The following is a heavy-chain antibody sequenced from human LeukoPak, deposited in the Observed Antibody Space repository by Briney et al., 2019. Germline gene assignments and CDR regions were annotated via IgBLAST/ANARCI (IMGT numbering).Heavy chain of an antibody. CDR3: ARDSSTGDYPDYYYYYYMDV. CDR1: GFTFSSYA. CDR2: ISYDGSNK. V-gene: IGHV3-30-3*01. Sequence: GGSLRLSCAASGFTFSSYAMHWVRQAPGKGLEWVAVISYDGSNKYYADSVKGRFTISRDNSKNTLYLQMNSLRAEDTAVYYCARDSSTGDYPDYYYYYYMDVWGKGTTVTVSS. J-gene: IGHJ6*03. D-gene: IGHD4-17*01.